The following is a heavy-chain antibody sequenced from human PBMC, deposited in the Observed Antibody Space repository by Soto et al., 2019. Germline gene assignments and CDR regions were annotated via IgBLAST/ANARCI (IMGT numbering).Heavy chain of an antibody. CDR2: ISYDGSNK. Sequence: GGSLRLSCAASGFTFSSYAMHWVRQAPGKGLEWVAVISYDGSNKYYADSVKGRFTISRDNSKNTLYLQMSSLRAEDTAVYYCATGPYSYGLSGFDYWGQGTLVTVSS. CDR3: ATGPYSYGLSGFDY. J-gene: IGHJ4*02. D-gene: IGHD5-18*01. CDR1: GFTFSSYA. V-gene: IGHV3-30-3*01.